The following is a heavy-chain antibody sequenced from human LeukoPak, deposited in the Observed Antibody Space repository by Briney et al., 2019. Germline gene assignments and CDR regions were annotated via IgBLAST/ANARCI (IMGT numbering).Heavy chain of an antibody. V-gene: IGHV3-23*01. Sequence: GGSLRLSCAACGFTFTSNAFNWVRQSPGKGLEWVSAISDSGGITDYADSVRGRFTISRDNSKNTLYLQMNSLRGEDTAVYYCARYFLDWGQGTLVTVSS. CDR3: ARYFLD. J-gene: IGHJ4*02. CDR1: GFTFTSNA. CDR2: ISDSGGIT.